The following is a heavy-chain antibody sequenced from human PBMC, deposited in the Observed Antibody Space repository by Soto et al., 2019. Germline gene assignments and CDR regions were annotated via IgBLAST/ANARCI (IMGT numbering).Heavy chain of an antibody. D-gene: IGHD3-22*01. Sequence: GGFLRLSYSASGFTFSSYWMSWVRQAPGKGLEWVANIKQDGSEKYYVDSVKGRFTISRDNAKNSLYLQMNSLRAEDTAVYYCARDRAYDRDAFDIWGQGTMVTFSS. J-gene: IGHJ3*02. CDR3: ARDRAYDRDAFDI. V-gene: IGHV3-7*01. CDR2: IKQDGSEK. CDR1: GFTFSSYW.